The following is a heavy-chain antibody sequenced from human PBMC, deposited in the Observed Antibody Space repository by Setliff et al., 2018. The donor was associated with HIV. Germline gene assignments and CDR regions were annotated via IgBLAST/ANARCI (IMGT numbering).Heavy chain of an antibody. CDR2: VYYSGDT. D-gene: IGHD2-8*02. V-gene: IGHV4-59*11. CDR3: ARGKSTGSPFDKIHAAFNV. CDR1: RGSISSHY. J-gene: IGHJ3*01. Sequence: SETLSLTCTVSRGSISSHYWSWIRQPPGKGLEWIGFVYYSGDTNYNPSLKSRASISLDTSKNQFSLNLTSSSAADTAVYFCARGKSTGSPFDKIHAAFNVWGQGTLVTVSS.